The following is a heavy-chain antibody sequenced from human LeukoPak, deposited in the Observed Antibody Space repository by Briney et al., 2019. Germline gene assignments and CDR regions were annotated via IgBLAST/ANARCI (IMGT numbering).Heavy chain of an antibody. J-gene: IGHJ1*01. Sequence: QAGGSLRLSCAASGFSFGTYRMHWLRQAPGQGLEWVAFIRYGGSHQFYADSVRGRFTISRDNPKNTMYLQINSLTGEDTAVYFCARDSGTWFYLQHWVQGTLVAVSS. CDR1: GFSFGTYR. CDR2: IRYGGSHQ. D-gene: IGHD2/OR15-2a*01. V-gene: IGHV3-30*02. CDR3: ARDSGTWFYLQH.